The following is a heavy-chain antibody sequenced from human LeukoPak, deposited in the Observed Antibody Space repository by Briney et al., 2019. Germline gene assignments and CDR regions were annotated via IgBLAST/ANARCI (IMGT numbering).Heavy chain of an antibody. J-gene: IGHJ6*02. V-gene: IGHV4-31*03. Sequence: SQTLSLTCTVSGGSISSGGYYWSWIRQHPGKGLEWIGYIYYSGSTYYNPSLKSRVTISVDRSKNQFSLKLSSVTAADTAVYYCARERDFWSGYGMDVWGQGTTVTVSS. CDR3: ARERDFWSGYGMDV. CDR2: IYYSGST. D-gene: IGHD3-3*01. CDR1: GGSISSGGYY.